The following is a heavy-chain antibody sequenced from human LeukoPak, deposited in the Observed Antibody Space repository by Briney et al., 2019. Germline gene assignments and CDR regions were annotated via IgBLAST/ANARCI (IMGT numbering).Heavy chain of an antibody. D-gene: IGHD3-10*01. CDR1: GGSFSGYY. V-gene: IGHV4-34*01. J-gene: IGHJ5*02. CDR2: INHSGST. CDR3: ARRRFRGSGSYFSNWFDP. Sequence: SETLSLTCAVYGGSFSGYYWSWIRQPPGKGLEWLGEINHSGSTNYNPSLKSRVTISVDTSKNQFSLKLSSVTAADTAVYYCARRRFRGSGSYFSNWFDPWGQGTLVTVSS.